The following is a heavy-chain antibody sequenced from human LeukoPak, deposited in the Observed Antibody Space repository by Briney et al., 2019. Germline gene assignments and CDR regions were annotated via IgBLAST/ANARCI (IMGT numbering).Heavy chain of an antibody. V-gene: IGHV4-4*07. CDR3: ARGRAVAEY. Sequence: SQTLSLTCTVSGGSISNYYWSWIRQPAGKGLEWIGRINTSGSTNYNPSLKSRVAMSADTSKNQFSLQLSSVTATDTAVYYCARGRAVAEYWGQGILVTVSS. D-gene: IGHD6-19*01. J-gene: IGHJ4*02. CDR2: INTSGST. CDR1: GGSISNYY.